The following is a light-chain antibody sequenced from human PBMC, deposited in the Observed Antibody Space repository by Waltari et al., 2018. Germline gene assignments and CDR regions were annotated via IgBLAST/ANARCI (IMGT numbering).Light chain of an antibody. CDR3: LLSFGGARI. CDR2: GEN. CDR1: TGAVTSGHY. V-gene: IGLV7-46*01. J-gene: IGLJ2*01. Sequence: QAVVTQEPPLTVSPGGTVTLTCGSRTGAVTSGHYPYWFQQKPGQAPRTLIYGENKKHSWTPARFSGSLLGGKAALTLSGAQPEDEAEYYCLLSFGGARIFGGGTKLTVL.